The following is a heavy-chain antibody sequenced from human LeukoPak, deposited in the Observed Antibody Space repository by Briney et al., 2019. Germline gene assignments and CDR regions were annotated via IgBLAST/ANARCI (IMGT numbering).Heavy chain of an antibody. Sequence: GGSLRLSCAASGFTFSIYAMTWVRQAPGKGLEWVSAISSSGSGTYYADSVKGRFTISRDNSDNMLYLQMNSLRAEGTAIYYCAKDLGLWSGYYTFDYWGQGTLVTVSS. V-gene: IGHV3-23*01. CDR1: GFTFSIYA. J-gene: IGHJ4*02. CDR2: ISSSGSGT. D-gene: IGHD3-3*01. CDR3: AKDLGLWSGYYTFDY.